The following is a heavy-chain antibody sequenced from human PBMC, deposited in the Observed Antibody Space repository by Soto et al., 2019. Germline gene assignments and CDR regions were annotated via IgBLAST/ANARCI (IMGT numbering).Heavy chain of an antibody. CDR3: ARGLRYFDWLLGPYYYYGMDV. J-gene: IGHJ6*02. V-gene: IGHV5-51*01. Sequence: PGESLKISCKGSGYSFTSYWIGWVRQMPGKGLEWMGIIYPGDSDTRYSPSFQGQVTISADKSISTAYLQWSSLKASDTAMYYCARGLRYFDWLLGPYYYYGMDVWGQGTTVTVSS. D-gene: IGHD3-9*01. CDR2: IYPGDSDT. CDR1: GYSFTSYW.